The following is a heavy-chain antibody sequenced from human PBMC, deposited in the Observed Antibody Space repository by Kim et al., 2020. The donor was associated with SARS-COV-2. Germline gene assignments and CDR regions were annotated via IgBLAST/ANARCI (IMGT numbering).Heavy chain of an antibody. Sequence: ASVKVSCKASGYTFTSYYMHWVRQAPGQGLEWMGIINPSGGSTSYAQKFQGRVTMTRDTSTSTVYMELSSLRSEDTAVYYCATGERKMATSESFDYWGQGTLVTVSS. CDR1: GYTFTSYY. CDR3: ATGERKMATSESFDY. CDR2: INPSGGST. V-gene: IGHV1-46*01. D-gene: IGHD5-12*01. J-gene: IGHJ4*02.